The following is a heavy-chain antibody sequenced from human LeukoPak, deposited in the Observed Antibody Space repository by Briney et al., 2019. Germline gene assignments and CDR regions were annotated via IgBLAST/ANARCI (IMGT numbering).Heavy chain of an antibody. CDR1: GFTFRTFA. Sequence: GGSLRLSCAVSGFTFRTFAMTWVRQAPGKGLEWVSTIIGSGGSTYYADSVQGRFTISRDNSKNTLYLQMNSLRAEDTAIYYCVKEYYGDSVFSSMGFDHWGQGTLVTVSS. V-gene: IGHV3-23*01. J-gene: IGHJ4*02. D-gene: IGHD4-17*01. CDR2: IIGSGGST. CDR3: VKEYYGDSVFSSMGFDH.